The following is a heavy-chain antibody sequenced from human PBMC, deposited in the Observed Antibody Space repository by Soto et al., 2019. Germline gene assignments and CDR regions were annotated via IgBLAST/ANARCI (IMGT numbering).Heavy chain of an antibody. CDR2: TNEDGTTI. CDR1: GFTFSSYW. J-gene: IGHJ4*01. Sequence: EVHLVESGGGLVQPGGSLRHSCAASGFTFSSYWMHWVRQVPGKGLVWVSRTNEDGTTINYADSVRGRFTISRDNAKNTLYLQLSSLRAEDTAVYYCARYLSGRDDYWGHGTLVTVSA. V-gene: IGHV3-74*01. CDR3: ARYLSGRDDY. D-gene: IGHD2-2*01.